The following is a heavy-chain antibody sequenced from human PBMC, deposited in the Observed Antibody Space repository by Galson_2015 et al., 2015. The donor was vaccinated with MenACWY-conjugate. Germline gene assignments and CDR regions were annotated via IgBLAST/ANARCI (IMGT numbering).Heavy chain of an antibody. CDR3: VKGEFGSGYDYGDY. CDR2: ISSNGGST. Sequence: SLRLSCAASGFTFSSYAMHWVRQAPGKGLEYVSAISSNGGSTYYADSVKGRFTISRDNSKNTLYLQMSSLRAEDTAVYYCVKGEFGSGYDYGDYWGQGTLVTVSS. D-gene: IGHD5-12*01. CDR1: GFTFSSYA. V-gene: IGHV3-64D*06. J-gene: IGHJ4*02.